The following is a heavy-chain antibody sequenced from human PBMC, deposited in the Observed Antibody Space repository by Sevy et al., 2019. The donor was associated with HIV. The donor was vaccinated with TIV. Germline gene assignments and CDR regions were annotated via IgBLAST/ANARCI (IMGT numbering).Heavy chain of an antibody. J-gene: IGHJ4*02. D-gene: IGHD6-19*01. CDR3: ARDPGYSSGWYGPHFDY. CDR2: ISLSHHTI. Sequence: GGSLRLSCAASGFPFSTYYMTWIRQAPGKGLEWLAYISLSHHTIYYADSVKGRFTISRDNAKNSLYLQMNNLRAEDTATYYFARDPGYSSGWYGPHFDYWGQGALVTVSS. CDR1: GFPFSTYY. V-gene: IGHV3-11*01.